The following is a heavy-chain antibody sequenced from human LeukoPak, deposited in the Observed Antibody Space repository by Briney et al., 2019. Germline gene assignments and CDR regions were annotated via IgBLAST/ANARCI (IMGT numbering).Heavy chain of an antibody. V-gene: IGHV4-59*08. CDR2: IYDSGTT. J-gene: IGHJ5*02. Sequence: SETLSLTCTVSGGSISGYYWSWIRQPPGKGLEWIGYIYDSGTTNYSPSLKSRVSISVDTSKNQFSLRLYFVTAADTAVYYCARCGSSWHSTNWFDPWGQGTLVTVSS. D-gene: IGHD6-13*01. CDR3: ARCGSSWHSTNWFDP. CDR1: GGSISGYY.